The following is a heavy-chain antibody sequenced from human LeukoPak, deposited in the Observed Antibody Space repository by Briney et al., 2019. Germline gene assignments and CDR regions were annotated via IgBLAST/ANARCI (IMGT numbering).Heavy chain of an antibody. D-gene: IGHD3-22*01. CDR1: GGSFSGYY. J-gene: IGHJ4*02. V-gene: IGHV4-34*01. CDR2: INHSGST. Sequence: PSETLSLTCAVYGGSFSGYYWSWIRQPPGKGLEWIGEINHSGSTNYNPSLESRVTISVDTSKNQFSLKLSSVTAADTAVYYCARGKRGKGLKTYYYDSSGYWPIDYWGQGTLVTVSS. CDR3: ARGKRGKGLKTYYYDSSGYWPIDY.